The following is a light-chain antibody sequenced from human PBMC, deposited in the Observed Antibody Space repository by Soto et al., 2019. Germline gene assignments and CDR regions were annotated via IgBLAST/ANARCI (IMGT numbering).Light chain of an antibody. Sequence: VLTQSPGTLSLSPVERATLSCRASQSVTTQLAWYQQKPGQAPRLIIHGASSRATGVPDRITGSGSGTDFTLSISRLEPEDFAVYYCQQYGGSTRTFGQGTKVDIK. CDR2: GAS. V-gene: IGKV3-20*01. CDR1: QSVTTQ. CDR3: QQYGGSTRT. J-gene: IGKJ1*01.